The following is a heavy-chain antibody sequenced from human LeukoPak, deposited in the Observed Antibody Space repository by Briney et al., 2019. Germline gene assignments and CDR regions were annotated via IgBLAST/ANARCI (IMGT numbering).Heavy chain of an antibody. J-gene: IGHJ1*01. CDR2: IYTSGST. V-gene: IGHV4-61*02. CDR3: ARSVSSSWYTEYFQH. D-gene: IGHD6-13*01. CDR1: GGSISSGSYY. Sequence: SQALSLTCTVSGGSISSGSYYWSWIRQPAGKGLEWIGRIYTSGSTNYNPSLKSRVTISVDTSENQFSLKLSSVTAADTAVYYCARSVSSSWYTEYFQHWGQGTLVTVSS.